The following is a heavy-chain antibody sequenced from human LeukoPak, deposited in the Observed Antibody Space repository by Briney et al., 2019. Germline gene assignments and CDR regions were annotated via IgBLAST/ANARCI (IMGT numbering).Heavy chain of an antibody. CDR3: AKDRLYGSGGWDAFDI. CDR2: IRYDGSNK. CDR1: RFTFSSYC. D-gene: IGHD3-10*01. J-gene: IGHJ3*02. V-gene: IGHV3-30*02. Sequence: GGSLRLSCAASRFTFSSYCMHWVRQAPGKGLEWVAYIRYDGSNKYYADSVKGRFTISRDNSKNTLYLQMDSLRAEDTAVYYCAKDRLYGSGGWDAFDIWGQGTMVTVSS.